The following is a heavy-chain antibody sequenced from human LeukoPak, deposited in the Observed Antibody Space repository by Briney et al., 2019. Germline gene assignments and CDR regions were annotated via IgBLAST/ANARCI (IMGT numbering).Heavy chain of an antibody. CDR3: ARQIRAGAFDI. V-gene: IGHV1-2*02. CDR2: INPNSGGT. Sequence: GASVKVSCKASGYTFTGYYMHWVRQAPGQGLEWMGWINPNSGGTNYAQKFQGRVTMTEATSIDTAYMELSSLRSEDTALYYCARQIRAGAFDIWGQGTMVTVSS. CDR1: GYTFTGYY. J-gene: IGHJ3*02. D-gene: IGHD6-19*01.